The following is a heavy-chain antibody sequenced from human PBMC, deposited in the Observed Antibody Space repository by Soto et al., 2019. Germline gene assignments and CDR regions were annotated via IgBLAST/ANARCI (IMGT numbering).Heavy chain of an antibody. D-gene: IGHD5-18*01. J-gene: IGHJ4*02. CDR2: ISYDGSNK. CDR1: GFTFSNYP. V-gene: IGHV3-30-3*01. CDR3: AREWDTALDY. Sequence: GGSLRLSCAASGFTFSNYPMYWVRQAPGKGLEWVAAISYDGSNKYYADSVKGRFTISRDNSKNTLYLQMNSLRAEDTAVYYCAREWDTALDYWGQGTLVTVSS.